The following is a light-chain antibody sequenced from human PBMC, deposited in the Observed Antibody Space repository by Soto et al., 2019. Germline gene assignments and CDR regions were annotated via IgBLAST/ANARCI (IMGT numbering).Light chain of an antibody. V-gene: IGLV1-51*02. CDR1: SPNIGNNY. J-gene: IGLJ3*02. CDR3: GTWDSSLDAWV. Sequence: QSVLTQPPSLSAAPGQKVTISCSGSSPNIGNNYVSWYQQLPGTAPKLLIYENNKRPSGIPDRFSGSKSGTSATLGITGLQTGDEADYYCGTWDSSLDAWVFGGGTQLTVL. CDR2: ENN.